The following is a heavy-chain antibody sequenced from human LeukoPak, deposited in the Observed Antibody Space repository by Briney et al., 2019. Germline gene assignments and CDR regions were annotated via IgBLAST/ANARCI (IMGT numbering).Heavy chain of an antibody. CDR2: ISYDGSNK. CDR3: AKQGRDWLRDHYYYMDV. V-gene: IGHV3-30*04. J-gene: IGHJ6*03. D-gene: IGHD3-9*01. Sequence: GGSLRLSCAASGFTFSSYAMHWVRQAPGKGLEWVAVISYDGSNKYYADSVKGRFTISRDNAKSSLYLQMNSLRAEDTAVYYCAKQGRDWLRDHYYYMDVWGKGTTVTISS. CDR1: GFTFSSYA.